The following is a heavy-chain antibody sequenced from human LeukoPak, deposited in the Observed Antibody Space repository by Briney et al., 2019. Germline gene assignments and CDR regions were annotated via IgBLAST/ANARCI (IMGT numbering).Heavy chain of an antibody. J-gene: IGHJ5*02. V-gene: IGHV3-7*01. D-gene: IGHD3-9*01. Sequence: GGSLRLSCAASGFTFSSYAMNWVRQAPGKGLEWVANIKQDGSEKYYVDSVKGRFTISRDNAKNSLYLQMNSLRAEDTAVYYCARDQNDILTGYYDHNWFDPWGQGTLVTVSS. CDR1: GFTFSSYA. CDR2: IKQDGSEK. CDR3: ARDQNDILTGYYDHNWFDP.